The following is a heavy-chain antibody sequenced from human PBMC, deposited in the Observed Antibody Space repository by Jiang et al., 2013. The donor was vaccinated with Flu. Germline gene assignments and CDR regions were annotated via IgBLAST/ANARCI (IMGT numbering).Heavy chain of an antibody. CDR2: T. J-gene: IGHJ4*02. V-gene: IGHV4-4*07. Sequence: TNXNPPLKSRVTMSVDTPKNQFSLKLSSVTAADTAVYYCARARVWSIAAHFDSWGQGTLVTVSS. CDR3: ARARVWSIAAHFDS. D-gene: IGHD6-6*01.